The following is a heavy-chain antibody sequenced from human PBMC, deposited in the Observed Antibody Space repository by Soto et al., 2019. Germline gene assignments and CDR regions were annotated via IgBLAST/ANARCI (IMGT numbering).Heavy chain of an antibody. CDR2: ISGSGGNT. CDR3: AKETYSRSSRFDY. D-gene: IGHD6-6*01. J-gene: IGHJ4*02. V-gene: IGHV3-23*01. Sequence: AGGSLRLSCAASGFTFSSYAMSWVRQAPGKGLEWVSAISGSGGNTYYADSVKGRFTISRDSSKNTLYLQMTNLRAEDTAVYYCAKETYSRSSRFDYWGQGTLVTVSS. CDR1: GFTFSSYA.